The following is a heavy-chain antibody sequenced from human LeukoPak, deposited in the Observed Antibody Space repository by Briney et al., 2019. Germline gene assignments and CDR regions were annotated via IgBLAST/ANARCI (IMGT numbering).Heavy chain of an antibody. Sequence: GASVKVSCKASGNTFTDSYMHWVRQAPGQGLEWMGWINTDSGVTNYAQKFQGRVTVTRDTSITTVYMELSGLGSDDSALYYCAREVAVSSTKRFDYWGQGTLVTVSS. CDR1: GNTFTDSY. CDR3: AREVAVSSTKRFDY. V-gene: IGHV1-2*02. D-gene: IGHD5/OR15-5a*01. J-gene: IGHJ4*02. CDR2: INTDSGVT.